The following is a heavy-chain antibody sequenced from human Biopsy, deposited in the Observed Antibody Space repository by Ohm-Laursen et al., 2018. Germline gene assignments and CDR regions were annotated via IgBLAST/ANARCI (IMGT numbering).Heavy chain of an antibody. V-gene: IGHV4-59*01. CDR1: GASFSGDY. Sequence: TLSLTCTVSGASFSGDYWSWIRQSPGRGLEWIGSISEGGSTYYNPSLRGRVSISVDTSNRQFSLRLTSVTAADTAVFFCARLYRLDDYWNDDPPDAFDVWGQGTMVTVPS. D-gene: IGHD3-3*01. CDR2: ISEGGST. J-gene: IGHJ3*01. CDR3: ARLYRLDDYWNDDPPDAFDV.